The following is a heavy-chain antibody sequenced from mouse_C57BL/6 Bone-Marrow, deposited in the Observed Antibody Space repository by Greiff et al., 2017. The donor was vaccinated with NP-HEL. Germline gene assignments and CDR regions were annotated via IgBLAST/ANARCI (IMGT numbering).Heavy chain of an antibody. V-gene: IGHV3-6*01. CDR1: GYSITSGYY. Sequence: VQLKESGPGLVKPSQSLSLTCSVTGYSITSGYYWNWIRQFPGNKLEWMGYISYDGSNNYNPSLKNRISITRDTSKHQFFLKLNSVTTEDTATYYCARDNDGYLYYFDYWGQGTTLTVSS. D-gene: IGHD2-3*01. CDR3: ARDNDGYLYYFDY. CDR2: ISYDGSN. J-gene: IGHJ2*01.